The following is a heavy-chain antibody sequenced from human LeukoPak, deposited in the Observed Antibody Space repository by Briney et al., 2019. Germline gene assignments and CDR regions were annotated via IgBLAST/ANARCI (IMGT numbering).Heavy chain of an antibody. V-gene: IGHV3-72*01. CDR1: GLTFSDHY. Sequence: GGSLRLSCAASGLTFSDHYIDWVRQAPGKGLEWVGRSRNKVNSYTTAYAASVIGRFTVSRDDLSATVYLQMNSLKTEDTAVYYCTRSMYGEGRRIIDFDYWGQGTLLTVSS. J-gene: IGHJ4*02. D-gene: IGHD4/OR15-4a*01. CDR3: TRSMYGEGRRIIDFDY. CDR2: SRNKVNSYTT.